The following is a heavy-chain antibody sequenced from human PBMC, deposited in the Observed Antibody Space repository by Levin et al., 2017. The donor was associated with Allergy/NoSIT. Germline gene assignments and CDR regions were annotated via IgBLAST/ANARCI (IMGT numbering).Heavy chain of an antibody. D-gene: IGHD1-26*01. CDR1: GFTFSSYS. CDR2: IDGNGANT. V-gene: IGHV3-64D*06. CDR3: VKQTAGAGNF. J-gene: IGHJ4*02. Sequence: GESLKISCSASGFTFSSYSMHWARQAPGKGLEYVSAIDGNGANTYYAESVKGRFTISRDNSKNTLYLQMSSLRSEDTAVYYCVKQTAGAGNFWGQGTLVTVSS.